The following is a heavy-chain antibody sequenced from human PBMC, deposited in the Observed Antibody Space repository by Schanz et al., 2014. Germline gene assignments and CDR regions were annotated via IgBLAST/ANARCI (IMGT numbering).Heavy chain of an antibody. CDR3: ARAPGANASPYYFDY. D-gene: IGHD2-8*01. Sequence: QLVESGGGVVQPGRSLRLSCAASGFTFDDHAMHWVRQVPGKGLEWVSGISWNSGNIAYADSVQGRFTISRDNAKNSLYLQMNSLRHDDTAFYYCARAPGANASPYYFDYWGQGSLVTVSS. V-gene: IGHV3-9*01. J-gene: IGHJ4*02. CDR1: GFTFDDHA. CDR2: ISWNSGNI.